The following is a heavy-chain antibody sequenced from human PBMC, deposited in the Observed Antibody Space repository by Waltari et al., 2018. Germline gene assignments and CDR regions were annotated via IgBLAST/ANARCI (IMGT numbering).Heavy chain of an antibody. CDR3: ARAPGVRVGFDF. V-gene: IGHV4-59*01. CDR1: GGSISSYY. D-gene: IGHD3-22*01. J-gene: IGHJ4*02. CDR2: IHYSGST. Sequence: QVQLQESGPGLVKPSETLSLTCTVSGGSISSYYWSWIRQPPGKGLGWIGYIHYSGSTNYNPSLKSRVTMAIDTSKNQFSLERSSVTAADTAVYYCARAPGVRVGFDFWGQGTLVTVSS.